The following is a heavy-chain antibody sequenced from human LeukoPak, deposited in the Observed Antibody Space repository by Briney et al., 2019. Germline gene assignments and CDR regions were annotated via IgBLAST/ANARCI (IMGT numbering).Heavy chain of an antibody. V-gene: IGHV4-39*01. Sequence: SETLSLTRTVSGGSISSSSYYWGWIRQPPGKGLEWIGSIYYSGSTYYNPSLKSRVTISADTSKNQFSLKLSSVTAADTAVYYCARHVGITGTTRDNWFDPWGQGTLVTVSS. J-gene: IGHJ5*02. D-gene: IGHD1-7*01. CDR1: GGSISSSSYY. CDR2: IYYSGST. CDR3: ARHVGITGTTRDNWFDP.